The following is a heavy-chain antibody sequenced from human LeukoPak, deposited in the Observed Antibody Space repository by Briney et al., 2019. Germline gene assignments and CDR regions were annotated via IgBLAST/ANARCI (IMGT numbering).Heavy chain of an antibody. Sequence: TSETLSLTCAVYGGSFSGYYWRWIRQPRGRGLEWIGEINHSESTNYNPSLKSRVTISVDTSKNQFSLQLRSVTAADTAVYYCARVVVVAATGGWFDSWGQGTLVTVSS. CDR2: INHSEST. J-gene: IGHJ5*01. V-gene: IGHV4-34*01. CDR1: GGSFSGYY. CDR3: ARVVVVAATGGWFDS. D-gene: IGHD2-15*01.